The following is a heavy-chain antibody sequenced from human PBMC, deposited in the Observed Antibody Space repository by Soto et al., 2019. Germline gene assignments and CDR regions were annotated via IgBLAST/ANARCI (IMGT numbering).Heavy chain of an antibody. CDR2: ISYDGSNK. V-gene: IGHV3-30-3*01. CDR3: ARDLRGYCSVGSCYETGY. D-gene: IGHD2-15*01. J-gene: IGHJ4*02. CDR1: GFTFSSYA. Sequence: QVQLVESGGGVVQPGRSLRLSCAASGFTFSSYAMHWVRQAPGKGLEWVAVISYDGSNKYYADSVKGRFTISRDNSKNTLYLQMNSLRAEDTAVYYCARDLRGYCSVGSCYETGYWGQGTLVPVSS.